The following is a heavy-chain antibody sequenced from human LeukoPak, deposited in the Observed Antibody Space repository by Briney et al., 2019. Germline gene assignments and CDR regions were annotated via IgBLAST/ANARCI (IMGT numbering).Heavy chain of an antibody. CDR3: ARGILEWSSYFYYMDV. Sequence: GASVKVSCKASGGTFRSYAITWARQAPGQGLEWMGGIIPIFGTTNYAQKFQGRVTFTADESTSTAYMELSSLRSEDTAVYYCARGILEWSSYFYYMDVWGKGTTVTVSS. V-gene: IGHV1-69*13. CDR1: GGTFRSYA. D-gene: IGHD3-3*01. CDR2: IIPIFGTT. J-gene: IGHJ6*03.